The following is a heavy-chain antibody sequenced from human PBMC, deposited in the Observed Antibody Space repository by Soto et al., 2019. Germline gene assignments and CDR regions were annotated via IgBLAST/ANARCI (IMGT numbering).Heavy chain of an antibody. CDR3: ARHLKAGAAAMAS. Sequence: SETLSLTCRVSGDSISDTIYYWGWVRQSPGKGLEWIGSIHYSGTTQFHPSLKTRVTISVDTSKNEFSLRLRSVTAADTAVYFCARHLKAGAAAMASWGQGLPGPVYS. V-gene: IGHV4-39*01. J-gene: IGHJ4*02. CDR1: GDSISDTIYY. D-gene: IGHD6-19*01. CDR2: IHYSGTT.